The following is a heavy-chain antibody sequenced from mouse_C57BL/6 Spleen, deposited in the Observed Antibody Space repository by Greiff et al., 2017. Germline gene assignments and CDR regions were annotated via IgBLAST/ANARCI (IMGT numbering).Heavy chain of an antibody. CDR1: GYTFTSYW. J-gene: IGHJ4*01. Sequence: QVQLQQSGAELVKPGASVKLSCKASGYTFTSYWMHWVKQRPGQGLEWIGMIHPNSGSTNYNEKFKSKATLTVDKSSSTAYLQLSSLTSEDSAVYYCASLPRYYDYEMDYWGQGTSVTVSS. V-gene: IGHV1-64*01. CDR2: IHPNSGST. D-gene: IGHD2-4*01. CDR3: ASLPRYYDYEMDY.